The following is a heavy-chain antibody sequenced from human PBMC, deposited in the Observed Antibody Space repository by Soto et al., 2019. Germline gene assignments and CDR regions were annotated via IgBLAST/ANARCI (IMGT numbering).Heavy chain of an antibody. J-gene: IGHJ3*02. CDR3: ARYLVVVTATYAFDI. CDR1: GFTFSPFA. CDR2: ISSDGSNK. Sequence: QVQLVESGGGGAQPGRSRRLSCAASGFTFSPFAMHWVRRAPGKGLEWVAVISSDGSNKYYADSVKGRFTISRDNSKNTLYLQMNSLRAEDTAVYYCARYLVVVTATYAFDIWGQGTMVTVSS. D-gene: IGHD2-21*02. V-gene: IGHV3-30-3*01.